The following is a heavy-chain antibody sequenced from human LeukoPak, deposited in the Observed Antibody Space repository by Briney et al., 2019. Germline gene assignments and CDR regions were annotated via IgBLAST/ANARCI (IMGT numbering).Heavy chain of an antibody. CDR2: ISYDGSSK. V-gene: IGHV3-30*03. J-gene: IGHJ4*02. D-gene: IGHD2-2*01. Sequence: GRSLRLSCAASGFTFSTYGMHWVRQAPGKGLQWMAVISYDGSSKYYADSVKGRFTISRDNTKNTLYLQMNSLRTEDTAVYYCARSADCNRSTCYEFDYWGQGTLVTVSS. CDR1: GFTFSTYG. CDR3: ARSADCNRSTCYEFDY.